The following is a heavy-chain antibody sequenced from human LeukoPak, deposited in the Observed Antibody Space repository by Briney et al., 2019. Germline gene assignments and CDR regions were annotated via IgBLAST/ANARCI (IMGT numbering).Heavy chain of an antibody. CDR1: GGSISSYY. CDR3: ARAYGSYSFDY. D-gene: IGHD1-26*01. CDR2: GSYSGST. V-gene: IGHV4-59*01. J-gene: IGHJ4*02. Sequence: SETLSLTCTVSGGSISSYYRNWIRQPPGKGLEWIGYGSYSGSTDYNPSLKSRVTISVDTSKNQFSLKLSSVTAADTAVYYCARAYGSYSFDYWGQGTLVTVSS.